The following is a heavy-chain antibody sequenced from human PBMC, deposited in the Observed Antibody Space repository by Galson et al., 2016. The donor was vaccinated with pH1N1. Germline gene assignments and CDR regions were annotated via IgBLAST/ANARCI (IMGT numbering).Heavy chain of an antibody. D-gene: IGHD3-3*01. CDR3: ARGGTRSDFWGNYYPYGMDV. V-gene: IGHV1-3*04. Sequence: SVKVSCKASGYTFITYAIHWVRQAPVQRLEWMGCINTGDGNAKSSQNFQDRDTITRDTTATTAYLDLRGLRYEDTAVYYCARGGTRSDFWGNYYPYGMDVWGQGTTVTVSS. CDR1: GYTFITYA. CDR2: INTGDGNA. J-gene: IGHJ6*02.